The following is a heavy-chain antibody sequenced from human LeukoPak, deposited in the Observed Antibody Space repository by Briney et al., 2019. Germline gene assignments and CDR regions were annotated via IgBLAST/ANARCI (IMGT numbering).Heavy chain of an antibody. J-gene: IGHJ6*03. Sequence: PSETLSLTCTVSGGSISIYYWNWIRQPAGKGLDWIGRIFTSGITNYDPSLKSRVTMSVDTSKNQFSLNLSSVTAADTPVYYCARESSGNYYNPLGYMDVWGKGTTVTVSS. CDR1: GGSISIYY. CDR2: IFTSGIT. D-gene: IGHD3-10*01. V-gene: IGHV4-4*07. CDR3: ARESSGNYYNPLGYMDV.